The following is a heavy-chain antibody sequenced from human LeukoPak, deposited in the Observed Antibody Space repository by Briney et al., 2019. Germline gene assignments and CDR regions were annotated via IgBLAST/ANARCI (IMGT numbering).Heavy chain of an antibody. CDR3: VRAGFVCSGGSCYSDDY. D-gene: IGHD2-15*01. V-gene: IGHV4-4*02. CDR1: GGSISSSNW. J-gene: IGHJ4*02. CDR2: IYHSGST. Sequence: SGTLSLTCAVSGGSISSSNWWSWVRQPPGKGLEWIGEIYHSGSTNYNPSLKSRVTISVDKSKNQFSLKLSSVTAADTAVYYCVRAGFVCSGGSCYSDDYWGQGTLVTVSS.